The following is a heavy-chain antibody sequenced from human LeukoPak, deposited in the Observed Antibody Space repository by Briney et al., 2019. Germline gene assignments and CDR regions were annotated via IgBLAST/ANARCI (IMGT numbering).Heavy chain of an antibody. CDR2: ISSSGSTI. D-gene: IGHD4-23*01. CDR1: GFTFSDYY. Sequence: GGSLRLSCAASGFTFSDYYMSWIRQAPGKGREWVSYISSSGSTIYYAGSVKGPFTISRDNSKTTLYLQINSLRAEDTAVYYCAKDLMTTVVSGYYYYMDVWGKGTPVTVSS. V-gene: IGHV3-11*04. CDR3: AKDLMTTVVSGYYYYMDV. J-gene: IGHJ6*03.